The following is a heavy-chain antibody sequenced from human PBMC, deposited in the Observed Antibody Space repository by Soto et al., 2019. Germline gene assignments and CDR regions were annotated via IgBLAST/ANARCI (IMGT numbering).Heavy chain of an antibody. J-gene: IGHJ6*02. CDR2: ISYDGSNK. Sequence: GGSLRLSCAASGFTFSSYGMHWVRQAPGKGLEWVAVISYDGSNKYYADSVKGRFTISRDNSKNTLYLQMNSLRAEDTAVYYCAKSAGGYYYYGVDVWGQGTTVTVSS. D-gene: IGHD2-15*01. V-gene: IGHV3-30*18. CDR3: AKSAGGYYYYGVDV. CDR1: GFTFSSYG.